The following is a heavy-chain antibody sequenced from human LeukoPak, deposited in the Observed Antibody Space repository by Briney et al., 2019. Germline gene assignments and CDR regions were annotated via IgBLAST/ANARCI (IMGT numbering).Heavy chain of an antibody. V-gene: IGHV3-48*01. Sequence: GGSLRLSCAASGFAFSTYSMDWLRQAPGKGLEWVSYIRSDSTIIHYADSVKGRFTMSRDNGKNSLYLQMNSLRPEDTAVYYCARNGASGDCSGGSCPLDYWGQGTLVSVSS. CDR3: ARNGASGDCSGGSCPLDY. J-gene: IGHJ4*02. CDR1: GFAFSTYS. D-gene: IGHD2-15*01. CDR2: IRSDSTII.